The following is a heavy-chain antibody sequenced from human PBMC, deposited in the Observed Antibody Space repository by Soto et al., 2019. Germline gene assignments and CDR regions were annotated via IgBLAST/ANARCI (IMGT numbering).Heavy chain of an antibody. CDR1: EFTFTNLG. J-gene: IGHJ4*02. CDR3: ARDYYDSSGYYPRFDY. D-gene: IGHD3-22*01. Sequence: GGPMRLSWAASEFTFTNLGVSWVRKETGKGLEWVANIKQDGSEKYYVDSVKGRFTISRDNAKNSLYLQMNSLRAEDTAVYYCARDYYDSSGYYPRFDYWGQGTLVTVSS. V-gene: IGHV3-7*04. CDR2: IKQDGSEK.